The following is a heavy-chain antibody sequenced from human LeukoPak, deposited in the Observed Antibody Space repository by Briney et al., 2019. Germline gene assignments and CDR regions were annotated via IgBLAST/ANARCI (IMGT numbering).Heavy chain of an antibody. J-gene: IGHJ4*02. CDR3: ARHPFDH. V-gene: IGHV4-59*08. CDR2: IYQTGDS. CDR1: GGSMINNY. Sequence: SETLSLTCTVSGGSMINNYWGWIRQPPGKGLEWIGYIYQTGDSNHNPSLKSRVTISMDTSKNQLSLNLNSVTAADTAVYYCARHPFDHWGQGTLVTVSS.